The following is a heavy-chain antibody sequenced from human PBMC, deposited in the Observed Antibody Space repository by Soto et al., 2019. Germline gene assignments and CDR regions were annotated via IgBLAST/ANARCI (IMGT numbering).Heavy chain of an antibody. Sequence: PSVIQSLTSTVSYGNIGDSNVFWGWVRQPPGKGLEWIGNIDYSGTAYFNPSLGTRVTFPVDTSKNQFSLTLYSVTAADTAVYYCTRTTGRLFAFWGQG. J-gene: IGHJ4*02. D-gene: IGHD4-4*01. CDR2: IDYSGTA. CDR1: YGNIGDSNVF. V-gene: IGHV4-39*01. CDR3: TRTTGRLFAF.